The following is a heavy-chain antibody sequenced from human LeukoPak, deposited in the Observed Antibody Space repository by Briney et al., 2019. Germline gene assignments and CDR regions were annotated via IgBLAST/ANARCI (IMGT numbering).Heavy chain of an antibody. V-gene: IGHV3-9*01. CDR3: AKGHNWNDGAFDY. CDR2: ISWNSGSI. Sequence: GGSLRLSCAASGFTFDDYAMHWVRQAPGKGLEWASGISWNSGSIGYADSVKGRFTISRDNAKNSLYLQMNSLRAEDTALYYCAKGHNWNDGAFDYWGQGTLVTVSS. CDR1: GFTFDDYA. J-gene: IGHJ4*02. D-gene: IGHD1-20*01.